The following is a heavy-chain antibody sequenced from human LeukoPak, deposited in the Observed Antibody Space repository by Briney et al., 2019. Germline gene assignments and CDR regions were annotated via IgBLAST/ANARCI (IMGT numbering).Heavy chain of an antibody. Sequence: GGSLRLSCAASEFSVSSDFMMWIRQAPGKGLDWASSIFSGGETYYADSVKGRFTISRDTSKNTLYLQMDSLRVEDAALYFCANRGFWGQGALVTVSS. D-gene: IGHD6-25*01. J-gene: IGHJ4*02. CDR2: IFSGGET. CDR1: EFSVSSDF. V-gene: IGHV3-53*01. CDR3: ANRGF.